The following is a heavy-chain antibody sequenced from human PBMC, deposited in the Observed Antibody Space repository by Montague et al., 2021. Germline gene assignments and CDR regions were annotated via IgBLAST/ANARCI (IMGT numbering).Heavy chain of an antibody. CDR3: ARQRVIVVTPAAFFDY. J-gene: IGHJ4*02. D-gene: IGHD2-2*01. Sequence: TLSLTCTVSGASINSGGYYWSWIRQLPGGGLEEIGSIYYTGSTYSNPSLKSRVTISVDTSKGQFSLNLTSVTAADTAVYYCARQRVIVVTPAAFFDYWGQGTLVTVSS. CDR2: IYYTGST. CDR1: GASINSGGYY. V-gene: IGHV4-31*03.